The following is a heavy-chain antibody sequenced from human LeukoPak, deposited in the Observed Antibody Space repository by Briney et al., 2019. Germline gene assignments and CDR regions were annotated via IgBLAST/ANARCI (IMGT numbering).Heavy chain of an antibody. CDR1: GVTFSNYW. J-gene: IGHJ4*02. CDR3: ATERRGSSTYDGKEAFDF. CDR2: IKEDGGEK. Sequence: PGGSLRLSCTASGVTFSNYWMSWVRRAPGKGLECVANIKEDGGEKNYVDSVRGRFTITRDNSRNSLYLQMNSLRGEDTAVYYCATERRGSSTYDGKEAFDFWGQGTLVTVSS. V-gene: IGHV3-7*01. D-gene: IGHD6-13*01.